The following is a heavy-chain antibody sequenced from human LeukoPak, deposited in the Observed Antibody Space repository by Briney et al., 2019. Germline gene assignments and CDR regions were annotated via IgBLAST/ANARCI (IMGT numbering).Heavy chain of an antibody. D-gene: IGHD2-21*02. CDR3: ARTYCGGDCYSTGDYYFDY. CDR1: GVTLSSYA. Sequence: GGSLRLSCAASGVTLSSYAMSWARQAPGKGLEWVSGISSSGSGGNTYYADSVKGRFTISRDNSKNTLYLQMNSLRAEDTAVYYCARTYCGGDCYSTGDYYFDYWGQGTLVTVSS. V-gene: IGHV3-23*01. CDR2: ISSSGSGGNT. J-gene: IGHJ4*02.